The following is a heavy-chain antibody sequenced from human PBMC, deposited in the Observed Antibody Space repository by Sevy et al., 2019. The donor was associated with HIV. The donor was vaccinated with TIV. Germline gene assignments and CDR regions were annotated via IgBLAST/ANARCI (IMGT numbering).Heavy chain of an antibody. Sequence: GGSLRLSCAASGFSVSRNHINWVRQAPGKGQEWISVIYSDGTTQYADSVKGRFTISRDTSNNKVYLQVSSLRADDTAVYYCARRLSSAWYFDFWGQGTLVTVSS. CDR2: IYSDGTT. J-gene: IGHJ4*02. CDR1: GFSVSRNH. V-gene: IGHV3-53*01. D-gene: IGHD6-19*01. CDR3: ARRLSSAWYFDF.